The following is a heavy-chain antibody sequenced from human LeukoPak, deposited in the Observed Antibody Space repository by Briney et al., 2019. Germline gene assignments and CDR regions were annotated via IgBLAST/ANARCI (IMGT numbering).Heavy chain of an antibody. D-gene: IGHD2-15*01. J-gene: IGHJ4*02. V-gene: IGHV1-46*01. CDR3: ARDAVYCSGGSCYSTGTDY. CDR1: GYTFTSYY. Sequence: GASVKVSCKASGYTFTSYYMHWVRQAPGQGLEWMGIINPSGGSTSYAQKFQGRVTMTRDTSTSTVYMELSSLRSEDTAVYYCARDAVYCSGGSCYSTGTDYWGQGTLVTVSS. CDR2: INPSGGST.